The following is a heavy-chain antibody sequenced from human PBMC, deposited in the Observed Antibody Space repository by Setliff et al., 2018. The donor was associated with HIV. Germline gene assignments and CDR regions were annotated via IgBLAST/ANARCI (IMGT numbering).Heavy chain of an antibody. CDR1: GGSISSSSYY. D-gene: IGHD1-26*01. CDR2: IFYSGGT. V-gene: IGHV4-39*01. CDR3: ARHPYSGTYTVYYLYMDV. J-gene: IGHJ6*03. Sequence: SETLSLTCTVSGGSISSSSYYWGWIRQPPGKGLGWIGSIFYSGGTYYNPSLKSRVTIAVDTSKNQFSLKLSPVTAADTAVYYCARHPYSGTYTVYYLYMDVWGKGTTVTVS.